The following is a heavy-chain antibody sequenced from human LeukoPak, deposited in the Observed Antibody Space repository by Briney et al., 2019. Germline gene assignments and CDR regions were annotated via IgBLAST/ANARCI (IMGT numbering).Heavy chain of an antibody. CDR3: ARGDSSWSLSWFDP. CDR1: GFTFSSYW. CDR2: IKQDGSEK. D-gene: IGHD6-13*01. Sequence: SGGSLRLSCAASGFTFSSYWMSWVRQAPGKGLEWVANIKQDGSEKYYVDSVKGRFTTSRDNAKNSLYLQMNSLRAEDTAVYYCARGDSSWSLSWFDPWGQGTLVTVSS. J-gene: IGHJ5*02. V-gene: IGHV3-7*04.